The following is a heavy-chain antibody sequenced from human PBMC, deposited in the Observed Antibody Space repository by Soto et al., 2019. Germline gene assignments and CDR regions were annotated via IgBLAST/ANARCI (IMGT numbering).Heavy chain of an antibody. J-gene: IGHJ4*02. CDR1: GFTFEDYA. CDR2: ISWNSNTV. V-gene: IGHV3-9*01. D-gene: IGHD2-15*01. CDR3: AKDPRGYAVMPTFDS. Sequence: EVQLVESGGGLVQPGRSLRLSCAVSGFTFEDYAMHWVRQVPGKGLEWVSSISWNSNTVDYADSVRGRFIMSRDNAENSLYLQMDSLRPEDTALYYCAKDPRGYAVMPTFDSWGQGSQVTVSS.